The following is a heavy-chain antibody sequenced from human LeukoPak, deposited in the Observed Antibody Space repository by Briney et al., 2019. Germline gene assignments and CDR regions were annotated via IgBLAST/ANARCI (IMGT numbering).Heavy chain of an antibody. D-gene: IGHD3-10*01. V-gene: IGHV1-69*05. CDR1: GGTFSSHA. Sequence: ASVKVSCKASGGTFSSHAISWVRQAPGRGLEWMGGIIPIFGTANYAQKFQGRVTITTDESTSTAYMELSSLRSEDTAVYYCARGLLSFAFDIWGQGTMVTVSS. CDR3: ARGLLSFAFDI. CDR2: IIPIFGTA. J-gene: IGHJ3*02.